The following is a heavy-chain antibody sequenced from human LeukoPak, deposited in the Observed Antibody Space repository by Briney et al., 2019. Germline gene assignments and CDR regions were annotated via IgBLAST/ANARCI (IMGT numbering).Heavy chain of an antibody. V-gene: IGHV1-18*01. D-gene: IGHD6-19*01. CDR1: GYTFTSYG. CDR3: ARLPGYSSGWFYYYYYGMDV. CDR2: ISAYNGNT. J-gene: IGHJ6*02. Sequence: GASVKVSCKASGYTFTSYGISWVRQAPGQGLEWMGWISAYNGNTNYAQKLQGRVTMTTDTSTSTAYMELRSLGSDDTAVYYCARLPGYSSGWFYYYYYGMDVWGQGTTVTVSS.